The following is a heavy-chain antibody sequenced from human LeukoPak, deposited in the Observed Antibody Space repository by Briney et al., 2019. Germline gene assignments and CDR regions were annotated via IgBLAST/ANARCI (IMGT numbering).Heavy chain of an antibody. J-gene: IGHJ4*02. V-gene: IGHV3-23*01. CDR2: ISGSGGST. CDR3: AKDLNTGYDSSGYFDY. D-gene: IGHD3-22*01. Sequence: GGSLRLSCAASGFTFSSYWMHWVRQAPGKGLEWVSAISGSGGSTYYADSVKGRFTISRDNSKNTLYLQMNSLRAEDTAVYYCAKDLNTGYDSSGYFDYWGQGTLVTVSS. CDR1: GFTFSSYW.